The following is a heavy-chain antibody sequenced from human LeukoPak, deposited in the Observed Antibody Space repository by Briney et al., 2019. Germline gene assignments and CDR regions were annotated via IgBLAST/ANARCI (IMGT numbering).Heavy chain of an antibody. Sequence: GGSLRLSCVASGFVVSDYYMVWVRQTPGRGLEWLSYMSSRDDVIYYADSVKGRFTISMDTAENSVYLQLNSLRADDTAVYYCAREQWFRWDYWGQGILVTVSS. CDR2: MSSRDDVI. CDR1: GFVVSDYY. D-gene: IGHD3-22*01. V-gene: IGHV3-11*01. CDR3: AREQWFRWDY. J-gene: IGHJ4*02.